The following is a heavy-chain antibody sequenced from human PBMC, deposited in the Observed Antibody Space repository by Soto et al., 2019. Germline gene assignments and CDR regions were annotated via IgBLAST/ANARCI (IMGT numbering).Heavy chain of an antibody. V-gene: IGHV1-69*06. D-gene: IGHD2-8*02. CDR1: GGTFNNYA. Sequence: SVKVSCKPSGGTFNNYAINWVRQAPGQGLEWMGAIIPISGTTKYAQKFQGRVTITADKSTGTVYMDLSSLRSEDTAVYYCARWGGLSCSGAVCFKKPFDYWGQGTLVTVSS. CDR3: ARWGGLSCSGAVCFKKPFDY. J-gene: IGHJ4*02. CDR2: IIPISGTT.